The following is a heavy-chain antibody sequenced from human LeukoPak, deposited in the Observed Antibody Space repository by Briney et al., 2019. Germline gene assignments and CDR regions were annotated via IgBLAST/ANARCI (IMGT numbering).Heavy chain of an antibody. V-gene: IGHV4-61*02. CDR3: AREAYDVLTSDWFDP. CDR2: IYTSGST. D-gene: IGHD3-9*01. Sequence: PSETLSLTCAVSGGSISSGEYYWSWIRQPAGKGLEWIGRIYTSGSTNYNPSLKSRVTISVDTSKNQFSLKLSSVTAADTAMYYCAREAYDVLTSDWFDPWGQGTLVTVSS. J-gene: IGHJ5*02. CDR1: GGSISSGEYY.